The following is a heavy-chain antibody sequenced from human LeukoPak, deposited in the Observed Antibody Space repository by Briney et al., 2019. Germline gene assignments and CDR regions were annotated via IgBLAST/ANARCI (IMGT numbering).Heavy chain of an antibody. D-gene: IGHD6-13*01. CDR2: FDPEDGET. CDR3: ATIGDIAAAGYNYYYYGMDV. CDR1: GYTLTELS. Sequence: GASVKVSCKVSGYTLTELSMHWVRQAPGEGLEWMGGFDPEDGETIYAQKFQGRVTMTEDTSTDTAYMELSSLRSEDTAVYYCATIGDIAAAGYNYYYYGMDVWGQGTTVTVSS. V-gene: IGHV1-24*01. J-gene: IGHJ6*02.